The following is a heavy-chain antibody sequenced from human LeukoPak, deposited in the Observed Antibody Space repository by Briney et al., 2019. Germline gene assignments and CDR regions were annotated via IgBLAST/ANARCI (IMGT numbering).Heavy chain of an antibody. J-gene: IGHJ3*02. D-gene: IGHD1-26*01. Sequence: KVSCKASGYTFTTYYMHWVRQMPGKGLDWVGIIYPGDSDTRYIPCFQGQVTISADKSISTAYLQWSSLKASDTAMYYCARHGAQRTSRENAFDIWGQGTMVTVSS. V-gene: IGHV5-51*01. CDR3: ARHGAQRTSRENAFDI. CDR1: GYTFTTYY. CDR2: IYPGDSDT.